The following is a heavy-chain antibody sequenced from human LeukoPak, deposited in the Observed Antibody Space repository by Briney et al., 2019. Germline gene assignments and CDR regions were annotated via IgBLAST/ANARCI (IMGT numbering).Heavy chain of an antibody. D-gene: IGHD6-6*01. V-gene: IGHV1-2*02. Sequence: ASVKVSCKASGYTFTGYYMHWVRQAPGQGLEWMGWINPNSGGTNYAQKFQGRVTMTRDTSISTAYMELSRLRSDDTAVYYCARDSSSSYPNYFDYWGQGTLVTVSS. CDR2: INPNSGGT. CDR3: ARDSSSSYPNYFDY. CDR1: GYTFTGYY. J-gene: IGHJ4*02.